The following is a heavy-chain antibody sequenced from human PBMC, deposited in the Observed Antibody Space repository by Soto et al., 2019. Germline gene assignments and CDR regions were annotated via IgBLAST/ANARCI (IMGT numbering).Heavy chain of an antibody. CDR2: MNAKSGDT. CDR1: GYTFSDFD. Sequence: QAHLEQAGAEVKRPGASGKVSCKASGYTFSDFDINWLRQASGQGPEWMGWMNAKSGDTFFAQRFQGKFNMTWDTSLRTAYMEVGSLTSDDTAMYYCARGNPFNYAGFDVWGQGTTVAVSS. CDR3: ARGNPFNYAGFDV. J-gene: IGHJ6*02. V-gene: IGHV1-8*01. D-gene: IGHD3-16*01.